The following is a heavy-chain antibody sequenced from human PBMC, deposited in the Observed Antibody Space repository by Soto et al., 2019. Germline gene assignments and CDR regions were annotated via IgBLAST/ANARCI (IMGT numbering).Heavy chain of an antibody. J-gene: IGHJ3*02. CDR2: IYYSGST. D-gene: IGHD4-17*01. CDR1: GGSISSYY. CDR3: ARPFYGDSNGVPFDI. Sequence: SETLSLTCTVSGGSISSYYWSWIRQPPGKGLEWIGYIYYSGSTNYNPSLKSRVTISVDTSKNQFSLKLSSVTAADTAVYYCARPFYGDSNGVPFDIWGQGTMVTVSS. V-gene: IGHV4-59*08.